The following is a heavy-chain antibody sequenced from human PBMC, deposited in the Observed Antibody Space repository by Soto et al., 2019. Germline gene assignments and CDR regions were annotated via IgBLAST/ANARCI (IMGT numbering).Heavy chain of an antibody. J-gene: IGHJ4*02. D-gene: IGHD5-12*01. Sequence: GESLNISCKGSGYSFTSFWISWVRQMPGKGLEWMGRIDPSDSYTSYSPSFQGHVTISADRSISTAYLQWSSLKASDTAMYYCARLERYTGYELHFDYWGQGTQVTVSS. CDR1: GYSFTSFW. CDR3: ARLERYTGYELHFDY. CDR2: IDPSDSYT. V-gene: IGHV5-10-1*01.